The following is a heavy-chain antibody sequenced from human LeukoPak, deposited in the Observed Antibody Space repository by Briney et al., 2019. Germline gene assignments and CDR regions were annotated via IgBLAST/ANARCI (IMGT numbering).Heavy chain of an antibody. V-gene: IGHV3-30*04. CDR2: ISYDGSNK. J-gene: IGHJ4*02. Sequence: GGSLRLSCAASGFTFSSYAMHWVRQAPGKGLEWVAVISYDGSNKYYADSVKGRFTISRDNSKNTLYLQINSLRAEDTAVYYCARGRSSGRYGIFDYWGQGALVTVSS. CDR1: GFTFSSYA. D-gene: IGHD6-19*01. CDR3: ARGRSSGRYGIFDY.